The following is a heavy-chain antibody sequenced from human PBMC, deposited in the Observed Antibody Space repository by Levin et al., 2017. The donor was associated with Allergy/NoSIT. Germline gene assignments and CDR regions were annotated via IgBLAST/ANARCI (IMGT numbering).Heavy chain of an antibody. CDR2: ISYDGSNK. D-gene: IGHD4-17*01. Sequence: LSLTCAASGFTFSSYAMHWVRQAPGKGLEWVAVISYDGSNKYYADSVKGRFTISRDNSKNTLYLQMNSLRAEDTAVYYCARDLTALYGDYGDDYWGQGTLVTVSS. CDR3: ARDLTALYGDYGDDY. J-gene: IGHJ4*02. CDR1: GFTFSSYA. V-gene: IGHV3-30-3*01.